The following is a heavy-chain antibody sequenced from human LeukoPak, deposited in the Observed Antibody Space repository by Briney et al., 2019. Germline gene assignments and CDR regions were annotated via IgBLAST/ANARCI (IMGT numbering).Heavy chain of an antibody. CDR3: ARDFFSYDGTENNYEDTFDI. V-gene: IGHV1-18*01. CDR2: ISGFRGNS. CDR1: GYAFSSYG. Sequence: ASVKVSFKASGYAFSSYGLSWVRQAPGQGLEWMGWISGFRGNSNYVQKFRGRVTMTTDTSTTTAYMELRSLNSDDTAVYYCARDFFSYDGTENNYEDTFDIWGQGTMVTVSS. J-gene: IGHJ3*02. D-gene: IGHD4-23*01.